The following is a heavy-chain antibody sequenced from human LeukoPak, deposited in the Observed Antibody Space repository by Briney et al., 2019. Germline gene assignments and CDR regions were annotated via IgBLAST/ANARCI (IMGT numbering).Heavy chain of an antibody. J-gene: IGHJ4*02. CDR3: VKEGTAHVSSWYDY. D-gene: IGHD6-13*01. V-gene: IGHV3-30*18. CDR2: VSSDGIVQ. CDR1: GFTFSNYG. Sequence: GGSLRLSCATSGFTFSNYGIHWVRQAPGKGLEWVAVVSSDGIVQHYADSVKGRFTISRDNSKKTLYLQMNSLRGDDAAVCHCVKEGTAHVSSWYDYWGQGTLVTASS.